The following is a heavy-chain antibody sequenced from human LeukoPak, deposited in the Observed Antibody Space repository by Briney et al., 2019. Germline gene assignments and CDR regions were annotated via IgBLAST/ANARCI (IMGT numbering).Heavy chain of an antibody. CDR3: ARDFASKYGYGMDV. CDR2: ISYDGSNK. J-gene: IGHJ6*02. D-gene: IGHD4-17*01. Sequence: GGSLRLSCAASGFTFSSYGMHWVRQAPGKGLEWVAVISYDGSNKYYADSVKGRFTISRDNSKNTLYLQMNSLRAEDTAVYYCARDFASKYGYGMDVWGQGTTVTVSS. V-gene: IGHV3-30*03. CDR1: GFTFSSYG.